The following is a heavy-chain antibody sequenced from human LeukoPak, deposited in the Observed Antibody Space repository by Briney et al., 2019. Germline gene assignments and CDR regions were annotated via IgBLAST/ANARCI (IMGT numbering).Heavy chain of an antibody. CDR2: INPNSGGT. D-gene: IGHD3-9*01. CDR1: GYTFTGYY. V-gene: IGHV1-2*02. Sequence: ASVKVSCKASGYTFTGYYMHWVRQAPGQGLEWMGWINPNSGGTNYAQKFQGRVTMTRDTSISTAYMELSRLRSDDTAVYYCASFGLPTDILTGYDLERVPDYWGQGTLVTVSS. J-gene: IGHJ4*02. CDR3: ASFGLPTDILTGYDLERVPDY.